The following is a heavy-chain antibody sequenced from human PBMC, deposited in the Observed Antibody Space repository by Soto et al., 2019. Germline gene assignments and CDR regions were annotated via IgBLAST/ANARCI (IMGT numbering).Heavy chain of an antibody. CDR1: GFTVSSNY. D-gene: IGHD2-15*01. V-gene: IGHV3-66*01. Sequence: EVQLVESGGGLVQPGGSLRLSCAASGFTVSSNYMSWVRQAPGKGLEWVSVIYSGGSTYYADSVKGRFTISRDNSKNKLYLQMNRLRAEDTAVYYCARDTRIGYCSGGSCQYYFDYWGQGTLVTVSS. CDR3: ARDTRIGYCSGGSCQYYFDY. J-gene: IGHJ4*02. CDR2: IYSGGST.